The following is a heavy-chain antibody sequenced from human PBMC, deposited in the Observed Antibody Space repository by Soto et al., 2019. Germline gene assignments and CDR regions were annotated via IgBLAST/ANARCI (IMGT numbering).Heavy chain of an antibody. V-gene: IGHV4-34*01. CDR3: ASPVGRDSSSFNYGMDV. CDR1: GGSFSGYD. D-gene: IGHD6-13*01. Sequence: SETQSLTCAVYGGSFSGYDWSWIRQPPGKGLEWIGEINHSGSTNYNPSLKSRVTISVDTSKNQFSLKLSSVTAADTAVYYCASPVGRDSSSFNYGMDVWGQGTTVTVSS. J-gene: IGHJ6*02. CDR2: INHSGST.